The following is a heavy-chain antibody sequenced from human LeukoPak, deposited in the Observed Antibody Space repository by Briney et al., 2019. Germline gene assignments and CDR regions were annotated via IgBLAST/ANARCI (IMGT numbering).Heavy chain of an antibody. CDR1: GGSITSSDYD. CDR3: ARHTHLYFFDY. Sequence: PSQTLSLTCAVSGGSITSSDYDWGWIRQPPGKGLEWIGSISYSGSTSYNPSLKSRVTISVDTSKSQFSLKLTSVTAADTAVYYCARHTHLYFFDYWGQGTLVTASS. V-gene: IGHV4-39*01. J-gene: IGHJ4*02. CDR2: ISYSGST. D-gene: IGHD2-8*01.